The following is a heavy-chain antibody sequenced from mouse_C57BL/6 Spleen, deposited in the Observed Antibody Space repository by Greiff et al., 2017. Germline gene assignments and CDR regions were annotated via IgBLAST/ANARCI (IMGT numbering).Heavy chain of an antibody. Sequence: QVQLQQPGAELVRPGSSVKLSCKASGYTFTSYWMHWVKQRPIQGLEWIGNIDPSDSETHYNQKFKDKATLTVDKSSSTAYMQLSSLTSEDSAVYYCARNWDDWYFDVWGTGTTFTVSS. V-gene: IGHV1-52*01. CDR1: GYTFTSYW. D-gene: IGHD4-1*01. J-gene: IGHJ1*03. CDR3: ARNWDDWYFDV. CDR2: IDPSDSET.